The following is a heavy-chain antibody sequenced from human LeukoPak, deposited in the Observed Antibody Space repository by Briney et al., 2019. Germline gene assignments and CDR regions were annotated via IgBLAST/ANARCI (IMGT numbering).Heavy chain of an antibody. V-gene: IGHV4-31*03. J-gene: IGHJ4*02. CDR3: ARGVRASGCHDY. D-gene: IGHD6-19*01. CDR2: IYYSGST. Sequence: MASQSLSLTCTVAAASISSGGYYCSWIRQHPGKGLEWIGYIYYSGSTYYNPSLKTRVTITVDTSKNQFSLKLSSVTAADTAVYYCARGVRASGCHDYWGQGTLVTVSS. CDR1: AASISSGGYY.